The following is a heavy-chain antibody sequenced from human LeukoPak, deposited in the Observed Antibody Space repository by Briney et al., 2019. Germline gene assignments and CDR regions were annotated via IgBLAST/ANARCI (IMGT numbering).Heavy chain of an antibody. CDR2: IRSKAYGGTT. D-gene: IGHD3-10*01. CDR1: GFTFSSHG. Sequence: GGSLRLPCAASGFTFSSHGMNWVRPAPGKGLEWVGFIRSKAYGGTTEYAASVKGRFTVSRDDSKSIAYLQMNSLKTEDTAVYYCTRAPRYYGSGSLYWGQGTLVTVSS. J-gene: IGHJ4*02. CDR3: TRAPRYYGSGSLY. V-gene: IGHV3-49*04.